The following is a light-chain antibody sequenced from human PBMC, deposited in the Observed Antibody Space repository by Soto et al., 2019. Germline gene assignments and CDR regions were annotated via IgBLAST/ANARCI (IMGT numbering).Light chain of an antibody. J-gene: IGLJ2*01. CDR3: QTWGTGIQV. Sequence: QLVLTQSPSASASLGASVKLTCTLSSGHSSYAIAWHQQQPEKGPRYLMKLNSDGSHSKGDGIPDRFSGSSSGAERYLTFSSLQSEDEAYYYCQTWGTGIQVFGGGTKLTVL. V-gene: IGLV4-69*01. CDR2: LNSDGSH. CDR1: SGHSSYA.